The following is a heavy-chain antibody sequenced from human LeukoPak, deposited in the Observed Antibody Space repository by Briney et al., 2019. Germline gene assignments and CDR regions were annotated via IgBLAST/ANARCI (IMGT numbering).Heavy chain of an antibody. J-gene: IGHJ6*04. CDR3: ARERLLGYCSSTSCPYYYYGMDV. D-gene: IGHD2-2*01. CDR1: GGTFSSYA. CDR2: ISYDGSNK. Sequence: SCKASGGTFSSYAMHWVRQAPGKGLEWVAVISYDGSNKYYADSVKGRFTISRDNSKNTLYLQMNSLRAEDTAVYYCARERLLGYCSSTSCPYYYYGMDVWGKGTTVTVSS. V-gene: IGHV3-30-3*01.